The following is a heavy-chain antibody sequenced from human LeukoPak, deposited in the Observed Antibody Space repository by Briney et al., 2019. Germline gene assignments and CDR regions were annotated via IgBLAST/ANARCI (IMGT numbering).Heavy chain of an antibody. D-gene: IGHD2-21*02. CDR2: INPSGDST. CDR3: ASVLYCGADCYSGRYFFDY. V-gene: IGHV1-46*01. J-gene: IGHJ4*02. CDR1: GYTFTSYL. Sequence: GASVKVSCKASGYTFTSYLISWVRQVPGQGLEWMGIINPSGDSTSYAQKFQGRVTMTRDTSTSTVYMELSSLRSEDTAVYYCASVLYCGADCYSGRYFFDYWGQGTLVTVSS.